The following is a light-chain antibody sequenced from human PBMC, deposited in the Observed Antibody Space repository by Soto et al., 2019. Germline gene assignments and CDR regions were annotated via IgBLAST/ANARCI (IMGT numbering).Light chain of an antibody. CDR1: SSDVGAYNY. CDR3: SSYTRSSPLV. CDR2: DVS. J-gene: IGLJ2*01. V-gene: IGLV2-14*03. Sequence: QSALTQPASVSGSPGQSITISCTGTSSDVGAYNYVSWYQQHPGNAPKLMIYDVSNRPSGVSNRFSGSKSGNTASLTISGLQAEHEAAYYCSSYTRSSPLVFGGGTKLTVL.